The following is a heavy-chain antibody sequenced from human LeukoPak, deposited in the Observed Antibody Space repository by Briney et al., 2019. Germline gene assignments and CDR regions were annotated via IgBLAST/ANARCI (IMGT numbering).Heavy chain of an antibody. CDR2: MSGSGYYT. D-gene: IGHD3-3*01. CDR3: AKMEGQRLYDYCMDV. V-gene: IGHV3-23*01. CDR1: GFAFSNFA. Sequence: GGSLRLSCAASGFAFSNFAMSWVRQAPGKGLEWVSAMSGSGYYTYYVESVKGRFTISRDNSKNTLYLHMNSLRADDTAVYYCAKMEGQRLYDYCMDVWGRGTTATVSS. J-gene: IGHJ6*03.